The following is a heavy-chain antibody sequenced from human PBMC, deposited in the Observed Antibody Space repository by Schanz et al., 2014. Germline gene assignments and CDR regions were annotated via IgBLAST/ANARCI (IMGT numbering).Heavy chain of an antibody. Sequence: EVQLVESGGGLVQPGGSLRLSCAASGFTFNNYDMNWVRLVPGKGLECVSGISGGGGSAYYADSVKGRFTISRDNSKNTLYLQMSSLRAEDTAVYYCAKIWKGHPIEVRPGWSDGMDVWGQGTTVTVSS. J-gene: IGHJ6*02. D-gene: IGHD6-6*01. V-gene: IGHV3-23*04. CDR2: ISGGGGSA. CDR3: AKIWKGHPIEVRPGWSDGMDV. CDR1: GFTFNNYD.